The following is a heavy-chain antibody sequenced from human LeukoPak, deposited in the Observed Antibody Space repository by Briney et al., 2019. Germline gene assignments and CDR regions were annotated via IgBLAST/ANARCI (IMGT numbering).Heavy chain of an antibody. V-gene: IGHV4-59*01. D-gene: IGHD3-22*01. J-gene: IGHJ4*02. CDR2: FYYTGST. CDR1: SGSISSYY. Sequence: SETVSLTCTVSSGSISSYYWSWIRQPPGEGLEWIGFFYYTGSTNYNPSLKSRVTISVDTSKNQFSLKLSSVTAADTAVYYCARVLPNYYDSSGYYYISYYFDYWGQGTLVTVSS. CDR3: ARVLPNYYDSSGYYYISYYFDY.